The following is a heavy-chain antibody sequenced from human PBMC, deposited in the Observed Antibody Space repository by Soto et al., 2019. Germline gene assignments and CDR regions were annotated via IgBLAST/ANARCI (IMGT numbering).Heavy chain of an antibody. J-gene: IGHJ4*02. CDR2: ISSSSSTI. V-gene: IGHV3-48*01. D-gene: IGHD2-21*02. CDR1: RFTASRTS. Sequence: PGGSRRPYDRSSRFTASRTSSHWLRQAPGKGLEWVSYISSSSSTIYYADSVKGRFTISRDNAKNSLYLQMNSLRAEDTAVYYCASVPSAYCGGDCLGAPFDYWGQGP. CDR3: ASVPSAYCGGDCLGAPFDY.